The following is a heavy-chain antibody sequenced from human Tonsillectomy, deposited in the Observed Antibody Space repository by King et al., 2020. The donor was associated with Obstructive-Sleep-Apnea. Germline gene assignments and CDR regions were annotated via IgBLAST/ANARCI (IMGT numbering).Heavy chain of an antibody. CDR3: AGYPYHDILTDSYNRAIDI. Sequence: QLQESGPGLVKPSETLSLTCTVSGASISSYSWNWIRQPPGKGLEWIGFIYYSGSTNYHPSLKSRVTISVDTSKNQFSLKLTSVTAADTAVYYCAGYPYHDILTDSYNRAIDIWGQGTMVTVSS. J-gene: IGHJ3*02. V-gene: IGHV4-59*08. CDR1: GASISSYS. D-gene: IGHD3-9*01. CDR2: IYYSGST.